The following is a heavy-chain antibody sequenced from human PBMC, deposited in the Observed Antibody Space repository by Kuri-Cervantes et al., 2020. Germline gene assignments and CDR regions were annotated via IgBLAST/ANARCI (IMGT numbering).Heavy chain of an antibody. D-gene: IGHD4-17*01. Sequence: SETLSLTCAVYGGSFSGYYWSWIRQPPGKGLEWIGEINHSGSTNYNPSRKSRVTISVDTSKNQFSLKLSSVTAADTAVYYCARGPWLTTVTTGFDYWGQGTLVTVSS. V-gene: IGHV4-34*01. CDR1: GGSFSGYY. CDR2: INHSGST. J-gene: IGHJ4*02. CDR3: ARGPWLTTVTTGFDY.